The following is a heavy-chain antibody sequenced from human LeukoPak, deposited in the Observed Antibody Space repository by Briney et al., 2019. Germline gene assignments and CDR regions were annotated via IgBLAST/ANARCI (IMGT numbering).Heavy chain of an antibody. CDR3: ARDRLGFSSPGHYYYGMDI. J-gene: IGHJ6*02. CDR1: GYIFTGYY. CDR2: INPNSGGT. D-gene: IGHD6-13*01. Sequence: ASVKVSCMASGYIFTGYYIQWVRQAPGQGLEWVGWINPNSGGTLYAQRFQGRVTMTRDTSTSTAYMELRRLRSDDTAVYFRARDRLGFSSPGHYYYGMDIWGPGTTVTVS. V-gene: IGHV1-2*02.